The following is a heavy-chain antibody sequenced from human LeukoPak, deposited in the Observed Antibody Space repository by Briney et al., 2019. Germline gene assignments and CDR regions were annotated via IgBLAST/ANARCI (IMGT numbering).Heavy chain of an antibody. CDR2: INQRGSEK. CDR1: RFIFSNYW. D-gene: IGHD2-2*01. Sequence: PGGSLRLSCAASRFIFSNYWMAWVRQGPGEGPEWVANINQRGSEKYYVGSVRGRFTISRDNAKNSLDLQMNSLRVEDTAIYYCARLVVPPGNRGWYYEHWGQGTLVTVSS. CDR3: ARLVVPPGNRGWYYEH. J-gene: IGHJ4*02. V-gene: IGHV3-7*03.